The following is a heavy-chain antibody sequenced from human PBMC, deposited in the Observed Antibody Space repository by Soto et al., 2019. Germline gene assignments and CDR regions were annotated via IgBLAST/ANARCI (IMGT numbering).Heavy chain of an antibody. D-gene: IGHD1-26*01. CDR1: GGSISSGGYY. CDR2: IYYSGST. J-gene: IGHJ4*02. CDR3: ARGPRVGVTPY. V-gene: IGHV4-31*03. Sequence: SETLSLTCTVSGGSISSGGYYWSWIRQHPGRGLEWIGYIYYSGSTYYNPSLKSRVTISVDTSKNQFSLKLSSVTAADTAVYYCARGPRVGVTPYWGQGTLVTVSS.